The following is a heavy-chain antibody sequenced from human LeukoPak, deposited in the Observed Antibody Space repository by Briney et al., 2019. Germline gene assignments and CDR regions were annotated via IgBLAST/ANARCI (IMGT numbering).Heavy chain of an antibody. V-gene: IGHV1-8*01. CDR1: GYTITRYD. J-gene: IGHJ5*02. CDR3: ARGLGYCSGGSCSYWFDP. Sequence: ASVKVSCKASGYTITRYDLNWVRQATGQGLEWMGWMNPNTGNTGYAQKFQGRVTMTRNTSISTAYMELSSLRSEDTAVYYCARGLGYCSGGSCSYWFDPWGHGTLVTVSS. D-gene: IGHD2-15*01. CDR2: MNPNTGNT.